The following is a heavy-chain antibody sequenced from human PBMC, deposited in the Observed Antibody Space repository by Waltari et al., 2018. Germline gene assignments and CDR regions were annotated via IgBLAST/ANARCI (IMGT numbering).Heavy chain of an antibody. V-gene: IGHV1-69*01. CDR1: GGSFSSYS. CDR2: IIPVFGTA. Sequence: VRLVQSGAEVKKPGSSVKVSCKAFGGSFSSYSLNWVRQALGQGLEWMGGIIPVFGTANYAQKFQDRLAITADESTSTAYMELSSLRSEDTAAYYCTTSSYCGTTTCYQYYGMDVWGQGTTVTVSS. CDR3: TTSSYCGTTTCYQYYGMDV. D-gene: IGHD2-2*01. J-gene: IGHJ6*02.